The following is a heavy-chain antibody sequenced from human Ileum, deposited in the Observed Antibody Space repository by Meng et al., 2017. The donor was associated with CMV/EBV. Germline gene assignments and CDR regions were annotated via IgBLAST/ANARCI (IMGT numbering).Heavy chain of an antibody. J-gene: IGHJ5*02. D-gene: IGHD3-10*01. CDR1: GGSLTSGD. Sequence: QLQLQRQGPSCLQPSETLSLTCTVTGGSLTSGDWTWIRQPAGKGLEWIGRIHPTGTTDDNPSLRSRVSMSLDKSKNQFSLKLTSVTAADTAVYYCARAAARGVPVDLWGQGTLVTVSS. CDR3: ARAAARGVPVDL. V-gene: IGHV4-4*07. CDR2: IHPTGTT.